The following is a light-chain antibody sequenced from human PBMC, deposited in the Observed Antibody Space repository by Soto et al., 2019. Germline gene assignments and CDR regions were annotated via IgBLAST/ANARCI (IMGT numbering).Light chain of an antibody. J-gene: IGKJ1*01. CDR3: QKYNSAPWT. V-gene: IGKV3D-15*01. CDR1: QSVSSK. CDR2: GAS. Sequence: EIVMTQSPATLSVSPGEKATLSCRASQSVSSKLAWYQQKPGQAPRLLIYGASSRATGIPDRFSGSGSGTDFTLTISSLQPEDVATYYCQKYNSAPWTFGQGTKV.